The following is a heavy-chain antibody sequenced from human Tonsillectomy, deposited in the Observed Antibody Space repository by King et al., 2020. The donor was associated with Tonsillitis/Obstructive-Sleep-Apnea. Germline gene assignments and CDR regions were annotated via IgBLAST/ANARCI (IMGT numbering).Heavy chain of an antibody. J-gene: IGHJ5*02. CDR2: ISHSGST. CDR3: ARDKGYSGSLDP. V-gene: IGHV4-31*03. Sequence: VQLQESGPGLVRPSQTLSLTCSVSGDFITSRGSSWTWIRQHPGKGLEWIGFISHSGSTLYNPSLKSRISMSLSQSENQFSLQLTSVTAADTAIYFCARDKGYSGSLDPWGQGTPVSVSS. D-gene: IGHD5-12*01. CDR1: GDFITSRGSS.